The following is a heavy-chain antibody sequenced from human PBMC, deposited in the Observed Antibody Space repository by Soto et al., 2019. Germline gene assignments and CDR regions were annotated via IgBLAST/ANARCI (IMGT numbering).Heavy chain of an antibody. CDR3: ARTYGSGRARPLDV. V-gene: IGHV4-28*01. J-gene: IGHJ6*02. CDR1: GYSISSSNW. CDR2: IYYSGST. D-gene: IGHD3-10*01. Sequence: PSETLSLTCAVSGYSISSSNWWGWIRQPPGKGLEWIGYIYYSGSTYYNPSLKSRVTMSVDTSKNQFSLKLSSVTAVDTAVYYCARTYGSGRARPLDVWGQGTTVTVS.